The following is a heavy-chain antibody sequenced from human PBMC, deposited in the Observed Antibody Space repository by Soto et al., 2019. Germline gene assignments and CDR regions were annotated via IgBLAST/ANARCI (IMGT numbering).Heavy chain of an antibody. CDR2: IYYSGST. CDR3: AHGFSRRVAHHAFDI. D-gene: IGHD2-2*01. Sequence: TSETLSLTCTVSGGSIISGGHYWSWIRQPPGKGLEWIGYIYYSGSTYYNPSLKSRVTISVDTSKNQFSLKLSSVTAADTAVYYCAHGFSRRVAHHAFDIWGQGTMVTVSS. J-gene: IGHJ3*02. CDR1: GGSIISGGHY. V-gene: IGHV4-30-4*01.